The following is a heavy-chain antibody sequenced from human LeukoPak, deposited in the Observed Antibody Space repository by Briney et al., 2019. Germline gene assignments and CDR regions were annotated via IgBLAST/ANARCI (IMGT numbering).Heavy chain of an antibody. D-gene: IGHD3-22*01. CDR3: ARETTMTY. CDR1: GGSISSSTYY. J-gene: IGHJ4*02. V-gene: IGHV4-61*01. Sequence: PSETLSLTCTVSGGSISSSTYYWSWIRQPPGKGLEWIGYIYYSGSTNYNPSLKSRVTISVDTSKNQFSLKLSSVTAADTAVYYCARETTMTYWGQGTLVTVSS. CDR2: IYYSGST.